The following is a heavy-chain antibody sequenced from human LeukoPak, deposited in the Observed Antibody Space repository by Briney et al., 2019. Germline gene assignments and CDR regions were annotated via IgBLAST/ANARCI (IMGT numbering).Heavy chain of an antibody. Sequence: GGALRLSWSVSGCTFSNYWMSWVRQAPGKGLEGVANINKDGSEEKYVDSVKGRFTISRDNAKNSLYLQMSSLRADDTAVYYCARRPHCQDFWGRGTRVTVSS. J-gene: IGHJ4*02. CDR2: INKDGSEE. V-gene: IGHV3-7*03. CDR1: GCTFSNYW. CDR3: ARRPHCQDF.